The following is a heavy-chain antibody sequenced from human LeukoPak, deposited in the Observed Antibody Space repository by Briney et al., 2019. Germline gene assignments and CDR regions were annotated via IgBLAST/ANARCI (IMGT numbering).Heavy chain of an antibody. CDR1: GGSISSYY. CDR2: IYYSGST. Sequence: SETLSLICTVSGGSISSYYWSWIRQPPGKGLEWIGYIYYSGSTNYNPSLKSRVTISVDTSKNQFSLKLSSVTAADTAVYYCARIAAAGPNYYYYGMDVWGQGTTVTVSS. D-gene: IGHD6-13*01. V-gene: IGHV4-59*08. J-gene: IGHJ6*02. CDR3: ARIAAAGPNYYYYGMDV.